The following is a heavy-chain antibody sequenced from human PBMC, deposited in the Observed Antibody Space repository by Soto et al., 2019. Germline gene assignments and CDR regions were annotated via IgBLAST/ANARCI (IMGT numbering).Heavy chain of an antibody. J-gene: IGHJ4*02. CDR3: ARDPRNFYFFDN. Sequence: QVQLVQSGAEVKKPGASVKVSCKASGYTFTSYYMHWVRQAPGQGLEWMGIINPSGGSTSYAQKFQSRVTMTRDTSTSTVYMELSSLRSEDTAVYYCARDPRNFYFFDNWGQGTLVTVSS. CDR2: INPSGGST. D-gene: IGHD4-4*01. CDR1: GYTFTSYY. V-gene: IGHV1-46*01.